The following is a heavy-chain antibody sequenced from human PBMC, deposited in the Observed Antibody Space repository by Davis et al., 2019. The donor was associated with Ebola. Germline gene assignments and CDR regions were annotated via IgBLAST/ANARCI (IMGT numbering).Heavy chain of an antibody. D-gene: IGHD1-14*01. V-gene: IGHV1-69*04. J-gene: IGHJ4*02. Sequence: SVKVSCKASGGTFSSYAISWVRQAPGQGLEWMGRIIPILGIANYAQKFQGRVTITADKSTSTAYMELSSLRSEDTAVYYCARDPEHFALCDYWGQGTLVTVSS. CDR1: GGTFSSYA. CDR3: ARDPEHFALCDY. CDR2: IIPILGIA.